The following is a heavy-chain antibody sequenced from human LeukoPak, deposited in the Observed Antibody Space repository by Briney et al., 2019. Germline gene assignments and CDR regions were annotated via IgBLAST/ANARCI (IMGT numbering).Heavy chain of an antibody. Sequence: PGGSLRLSCAASGFTFSSYSMNWVRQAPGKGLEWVSSISSSSSYIYYADSVKGRFTISRDNAKNSLYLQMNSLRAEDTAVYYCARGGGGSYTPVYYWGQGTLVTVSS. J-gene: IGHJ4*02. D-gene: IGHD1-26*01. V-gene: IGHV3-21*01. CDR2: ISSSSSYI. CDR1: GFTFSSYS. CDR3: ARGGGGSYTPVYY.